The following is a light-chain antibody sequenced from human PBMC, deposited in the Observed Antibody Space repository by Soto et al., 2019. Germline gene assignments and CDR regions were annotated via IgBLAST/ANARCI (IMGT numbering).Light chain of an antibody. CDR2: GAS. Sequence: EIVLTQSPGTLSLSPGERATLSCRASQSVRGNYLAWYQQKPGQAPRLLTYGASSRATGIPDRFSGSGSRTDFTLTISRLEPEDFAVYYCQQYASSPLTFGQGTKVEIK. J-gene: IGKJ1*01. CDR1: QSVRGNY. V-gene: IGKV3-20*01. CDR3: QQYASSPLT.